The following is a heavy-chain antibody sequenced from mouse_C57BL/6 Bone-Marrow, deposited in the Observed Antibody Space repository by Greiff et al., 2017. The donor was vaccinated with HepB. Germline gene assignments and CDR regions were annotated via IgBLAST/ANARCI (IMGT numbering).Heavy chain of an antibody. CDR1: GFNIKNTY. CDR2: IDPANGNT. V-gene: IGHV14-3*01. J-gene: IGHJ2*01. D-gene: IGHD2-5*01. Sequence: VQLQQSVAELVRPGASVKLSCTASGFNIKNTYMPWVKQRPEQGLEWIGRIDPANGNTKYARKFQGKATITADTSSNTAYLQLSSLTSEDTAIYYCARSFYYSNYRYYFDYWGQGTTLTVSS. CDR3: ARSFYYSNYRYYFDY.